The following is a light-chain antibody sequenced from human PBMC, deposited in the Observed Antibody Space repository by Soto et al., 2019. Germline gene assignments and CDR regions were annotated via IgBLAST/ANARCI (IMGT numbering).Light chain of an antibody. CDR1: SSNIGSNT. CDR2: NNN. CDR3: APWDDSLNGLV. Sequence: QSVLTQPPSASGTPGQRVTISCSGSSSNIGSNTVNWYQQLPGTAPKLLIYNNNQRPSGVPDRFSGSKSGTSASLAISRLQSEDEADYYCAPWDDSLNGLVFGTGTKLTVL. V-gene: IGLV1-44*01. J-gene: IGLJ1*01.